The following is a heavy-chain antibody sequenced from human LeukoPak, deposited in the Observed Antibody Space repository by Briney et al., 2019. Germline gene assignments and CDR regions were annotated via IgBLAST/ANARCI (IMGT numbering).Heavy chain of an antibody. CDR3: ARGPLRYFDWSLKWGAFDI. J-gene: IGHJ3*02. CDR2: INHSGST. D-gene: IGHD3-9*01. CDR1: GGSISSYH. V-gene: IGHV4-34*01. Sequence: PSETLSLTCTVSGGSISSYHWSWIRQPPGKGLEWIGEINHSGSTNYNPSLKSRVTISVDTSKNQFSLKLSSVTAADTAVYYCARGPLRYFDWSLKWGAFDIWGQGTMVTVSS.